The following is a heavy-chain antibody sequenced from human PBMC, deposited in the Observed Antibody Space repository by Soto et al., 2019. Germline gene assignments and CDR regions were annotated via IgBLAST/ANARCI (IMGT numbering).Heavy chain of an antibody. CDR3: ARYRFSGNWSKFDY. CDR2: IYYNGST. Sequence: SETLSLTCAVYGESLSGYYWSWIRHHPGKGLEWIGNIYYNGSTYYTPSLKSRVTISLDTSKNQFSLKLSSVTAADTAVYYCARYRFSGNWSKFDYWGQGTQVTVSS. J-gene: IGHJ4*02. CDR1: GESLSGYY. V-gene: IGHV4-31*11. D-gene: IGHD6-13*01.